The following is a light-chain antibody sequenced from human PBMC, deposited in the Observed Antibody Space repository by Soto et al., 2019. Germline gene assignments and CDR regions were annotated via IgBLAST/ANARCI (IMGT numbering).Light chain of an antibody. Sequence: QSALTQPPSASGSPGQSVTISCTGASSDVGGYNHVSWFQQLPGKAPKIMIYEVTKRPSGVPDRFSGSKSGNTASLTVSGLQAEDEADYYCSSYAGSIYVFGTGTQLTV. J-gene: IGLJ1*01. CDR1: SSDVGGYNH. V-gene: IGLV2-8*01. CDR2: EVT. CDR3: SSYAGSIYV.